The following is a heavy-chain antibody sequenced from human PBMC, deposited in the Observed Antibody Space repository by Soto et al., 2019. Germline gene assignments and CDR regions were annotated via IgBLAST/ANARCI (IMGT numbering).Heavy chain of an antibody. CDR2: FDPEDGET. V-gene: IGHV1-24*01. CDR3: ATDPYPYSSGPFDY. J-gene: IGHJ4*02. Sequence: ASVEVSCKVSGYTLTELSMHWVRQAPGKGLEWMGGFDPEDGETIYAQKFQGRVTMTEDTSTDTAYMELSSLRSEDTAVYYCATDPYPYSSGPFDYWGQGTLVTVSS. CDR1: GYTLTELS. D-gene: IGHD6-19*01.